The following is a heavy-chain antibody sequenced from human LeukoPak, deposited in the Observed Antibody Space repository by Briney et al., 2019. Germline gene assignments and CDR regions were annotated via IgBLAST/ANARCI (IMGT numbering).Heavy chain of an antibody. D-gene: IGHD5-18*01. J-gene: IGHJ4*02. CDR2: IYHSGST. CDR1: GGSISSGGYS. V-gene: IGHV4-30-2*02. CDR3: AGDRGYSYGYFDY. Sequence: PSQTLSLTCAVSGGSISSGGYSWSWIRQPPGKGLEWIGYIYHSGSTYYNPSLKSRVTISVDRSKNQFSLKLSSVTAADTAVYYCAGDRGYSYGYFDYWGQGALVTVSS.